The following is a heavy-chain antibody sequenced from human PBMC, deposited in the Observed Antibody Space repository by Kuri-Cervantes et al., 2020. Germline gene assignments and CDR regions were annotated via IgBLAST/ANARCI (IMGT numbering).Heavy chain of an antibody. CDR2: ISYDGSNK. J-gene: IGHJ6*02. CDR3: ARDPLRGYFDWYYYGMDV. CDR1: GFTFSSYA. D-gene: IGHD3-9*01. Sequence: GESLKISCAASGFTFSSYAMHWVRQAPGKGLEWVAVISYDGSNKYYADSVKGRFTISRDNSKNTLYLQMNSLRAEDTAVYYCARDPLRGYFDWYYYGMDVWGQGTTVTVSS. V-gene: IGHV3-30-3*01.